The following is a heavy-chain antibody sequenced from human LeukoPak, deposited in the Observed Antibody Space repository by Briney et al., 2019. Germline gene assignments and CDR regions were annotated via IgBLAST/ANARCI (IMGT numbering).Heavy chain of an antibody. CDR2: INWSGGST. V-gene: IGHV3-20*04. D-gene: IGHD1-1*01. Sequence: PGGSLRLSCAASGFTFDDYGMSWVRQAPGKGLEWVSSINWSGGSTGYADSVKGRFTISRDNAKNSLYLQMSSLRAEDTALYYCARTLGTTYYYYYMDVWGKGTTVTVSS. CDR3: ARTLGTTYYYYYMDV. CDR1: GFTFDDYG. J-gene: IGHJ6*03.